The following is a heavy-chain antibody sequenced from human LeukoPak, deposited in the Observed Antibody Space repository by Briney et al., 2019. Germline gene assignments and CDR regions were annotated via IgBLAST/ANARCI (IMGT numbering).Heavy chain of an antibody. D-gene: IGHD3-10*01. V-gene: IGHV3-48*02. J-gene: IGHJ4*02. CDR1: GFTFSSYS. Sequence: PGGSLRLSCAASGFTFSSYSMNWVRQVPGKGLEWVSYISSSSSTIYYVDSVKGRFTVSRDKAKNSLYLQMNSLRDEDTAVYYCTRDGVRRGDYWGQGTLVTVSS. CDR2: ISSSSSTI. CDR3: TRDGVRRGDY.